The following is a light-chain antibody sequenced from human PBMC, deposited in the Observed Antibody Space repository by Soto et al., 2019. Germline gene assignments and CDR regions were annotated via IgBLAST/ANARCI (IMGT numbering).Light chain of an antibody. CDR1: QSISSW. CDR3: QQYDSFPLA. J-gene: IGKJ4*01. V-gene: IGKV1-5*03. CDR2: KAS. Sequence: DIQMTQSPSTLSASVGDRVTISCRASQSISSWLAWYQQKPGKAPKFLIHKASSLESGVPSRFSGSGSGTEFTLTISSLQPDDFATYYCQQYDSFPLAFGGGTKVEIK.